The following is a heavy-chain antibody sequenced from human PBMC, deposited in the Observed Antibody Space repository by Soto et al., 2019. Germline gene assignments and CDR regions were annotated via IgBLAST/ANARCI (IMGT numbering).Heavy chain of an antibody. CDR1: GFSLTPYW. CDR3: AGWAAYNR. J-gene: IGHJ5*02. D-gene: IGHD3-16*01. V-gene: IGHV3-7*05. CDR2: INPDGSVP. Sequence: EGQLVQSGGGLVQPGGSLRLSCAASGFSLTPYWMSWVRQAPGKGLEWVAHINPDGSVPFYVDSVSGRFTISRDNAKNSLSLQMRSLCVGDTAVYYCAGWAAYNRWGPGTQVTVSS.